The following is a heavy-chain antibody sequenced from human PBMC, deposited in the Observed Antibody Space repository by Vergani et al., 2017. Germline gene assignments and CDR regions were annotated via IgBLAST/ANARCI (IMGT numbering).Heavy chain of an antibody. CDR2: IYTSGST. CDR3: ASSPHPEGQQLPTYNWFDP. Sequence: QVQLQESGPGLVKPSQTLSLTCTVSGGSISSGSYYWSWIRQPAGKGLEWIGRIYTSGSTNYNPSLKSRVTISVDTSKNQFSLKLSSVNAADTAVYYCASSPHPEGQQLPTYNWFDPWGQGTLVTVSS. D-gene: IGHD6-13*01. CDR1: GGSISSGSYY. V-gene: IGHV4-61*02. J-gene: IGHJ5*02.